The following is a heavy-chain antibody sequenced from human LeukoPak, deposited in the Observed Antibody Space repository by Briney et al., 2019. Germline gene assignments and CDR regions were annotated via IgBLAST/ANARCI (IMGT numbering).Heavy chain of an antibody. Sequence: SETLSLTCAVYGGSFSGYYWSWIRQPPGKGLEWIVEINHSGSTNYNPSLRSRVTISVDTSKNQFSLKLSSVTAADTAVYYCARAGRFIAALRWFDPWGQGTLVTVSS. CDR3: ARAGRFIAALRWFDP. CDR1: GGSFSGYY. V-gene: IGHV4-34*01. CDR2: INHSGST. J-gene: IGHJ5*02. D-gene: IGHD6-6*01.